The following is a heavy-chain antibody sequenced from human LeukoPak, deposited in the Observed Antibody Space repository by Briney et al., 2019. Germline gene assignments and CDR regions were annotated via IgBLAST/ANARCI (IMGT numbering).Heavy chain of an antibody. D-gene: IGHD1-14*01. CDR2: ISSTSSSYI. V-gene: IGHV3-21*01. Sequence: GGSLRLSCAASGFTFLTYSMNWVRQAPGKGLEWVSSISSTSSSYIYYADSVKGRFTISRDNAKNSLYLQMNSLRAEDTAVYYCARDSPPDYWGRGTLVTVSS. CDR3: ARDSPPDY. CDR1: GFTFLTYS. J-gene: IGHJ4*02.